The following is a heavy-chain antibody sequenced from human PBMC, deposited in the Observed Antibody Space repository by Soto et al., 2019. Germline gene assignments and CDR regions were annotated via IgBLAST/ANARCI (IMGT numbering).Heavy chain of an antibody. CDR1: GFTVSSNY. CDR3: AKDLWLAGGFIDL. Sequence: GGSLRLSCAASGFTVSSNYMSWVRQAPGKGLEWVSVIYSGGSTYYADSVKGRFTISRDNSKNTLYLQMNSLRAEDTAVYYCAKDLWLAGGFIDLWGQGTLVTVSS. J-gene: IGHJ5*02. D-gene: IGHD6-19*01. V-gene: IGHV3-53*01. CDR2: IYSGGST.